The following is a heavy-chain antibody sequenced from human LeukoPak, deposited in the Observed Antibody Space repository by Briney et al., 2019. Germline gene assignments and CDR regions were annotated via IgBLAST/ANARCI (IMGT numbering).Heavy chain of an antibody. D-gene: IGHD3-3*01. J-gene: IGHJ4*02. V-gene: IGHV3-9*01. Sequence: GGSLRLSCAASGFTFDDYAMHWVRQAPGKGLEWVSGISWNSGSIGYVDSVKGRFTISRDNAKNSLYLQMNSLRAEDTAVYYCARSESAGFDYWGQGTLVTVSS. CDR3: ARSESAGFDY. CDR2: ISWNSGSI. CDR1: GFTFDDYA.